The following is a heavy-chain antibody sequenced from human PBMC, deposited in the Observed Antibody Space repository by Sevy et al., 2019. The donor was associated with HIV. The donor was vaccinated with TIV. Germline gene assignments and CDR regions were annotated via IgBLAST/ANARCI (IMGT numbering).Heavy chain of an antibody. J-gene: IGHJ3*02. CDR3: AREGVIYDDDGRDFDDAFDI. V-gene: IGHV3-7*01. CDR1: AFSLSNYY. Sequence: GESLKISCAASAFSLSNYYMTWVRQAPGKGLEWVANIKQGGNEQFYLESVKGRFTISRDDSKNSVYLQMTSLRAEDTAVYYCAREGVIYDDDGRDFDDAFDIWGHGTMVTVS. D-gene: IGHD2-21*01. CDR2: IKQGGNEQ.